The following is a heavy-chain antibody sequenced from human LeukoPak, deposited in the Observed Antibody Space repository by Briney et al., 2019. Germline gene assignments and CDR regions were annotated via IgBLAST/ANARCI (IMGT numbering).Heavy chain of an antibody. CDR2: IYCGGST. CDR1: GFSVGRNY. J-gene: IGHJ4*02. Sequence: EGSLRLSCAASGFSVGRNYMTWVRQAPGKGLECDSVIYCGGSTYYADSVKGRFTISRHNTKNTLYLQMNSLRAEDTAVYYCSSRSPTSYTDYSGQGTLVTVSS. CDR3: SSRSPTSYTDY. D-gene: IGHD2/OR15-2a*01. V-gene: IGHV3-53*04.